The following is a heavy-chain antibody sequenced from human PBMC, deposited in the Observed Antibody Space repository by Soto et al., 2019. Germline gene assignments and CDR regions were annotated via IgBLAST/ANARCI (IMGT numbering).Heavy chain of an antibody. J-gene: IGHJ4*02. Sequence: HPGGSLRLSCTASGFTFTSYGMGWVRQAPGKGLQWVSTIRGDGGQTHYTDSVKGRFSISRDNSKNTVYLQMDSLRAEDTAMYFCARDVSLDSDDFFAYWGQGTQVTVSS. CDR1: GFTFTSYG. CDR3: ARDVSLDSDDFFAY. CDR2: IRGDGGQT. V-gene: IGHV3-23*01. D-gene: IGHD3-9*01.